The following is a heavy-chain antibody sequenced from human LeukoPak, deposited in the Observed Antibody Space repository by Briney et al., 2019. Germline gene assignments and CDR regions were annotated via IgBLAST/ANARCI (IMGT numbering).Heavy chain of an antibody. CDR3: AKGSGSGWYRGLDY. CDR2: ISGSGGST. Sequence: GGSLRLSCAAPGFTFSSYAMSWVRQAPGKGLEWVSAISGSGGSTYYADSVKGRFTISRDNSKNTLYLQMNSLGAEDTAVYYCAKGSGSGWYRGLDYWGQGTLVTVSS. J-gene: IGHJ4*02. CDR1: GFTFSSYA. D-gene: IGHD6-19*01. V-gene: IGHV3-23*01.